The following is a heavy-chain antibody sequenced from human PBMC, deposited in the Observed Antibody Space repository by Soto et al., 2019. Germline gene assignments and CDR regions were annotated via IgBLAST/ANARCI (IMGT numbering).Heavy chain of an antibody. CDR1: GGSISSSSYY. D-gene: IGHD3-9*01. J-gene: IGHJ4*02. CDR3: ARQYYDILTGYPGGYDY. V-gene: IGHV4-39*01. Sequence: SETLSLTCTVSGGSISSSSYYWGWIRQPPGKGLEWIGSIYYSGSTYYNPSLKSRVTISVDTSKNQFSLKLSSVTAADTAVYYCARQYYDILTGYPGGYDYWGQGTLVTVSS. CDR2: IYYSGST.